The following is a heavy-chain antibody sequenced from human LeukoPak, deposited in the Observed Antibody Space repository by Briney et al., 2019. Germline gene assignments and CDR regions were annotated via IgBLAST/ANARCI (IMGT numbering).Heavy chain of an antibody. CDR2: IKQDGSEK. CDR1: GFTFSSYW. D-gene: IGHD6-13*01. V-gene: IGHV3-7*01. Sequence: GGSLRLSCAASGFTFSSYWLTWVRQAPGKGLEWVANIKQDGSEKYYVDSVRGRFTITRDNAKNSLYLQMSSLRAEDTAVYYCAREISSWYRTEGRFDPWGQGTLVTVSS. CDR3: AREISSWYRTEGRFDP. J-gene: IGHJ5*02.